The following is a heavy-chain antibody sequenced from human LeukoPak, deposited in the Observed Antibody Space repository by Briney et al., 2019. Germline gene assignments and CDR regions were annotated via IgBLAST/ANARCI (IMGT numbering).Heavy chain of an antibody. CDR1: GFTFDDYA. J-gene: IGHJ5*01. V-gene: IGHV3-9*01. CDR2: ISWNSDSI. Sequence: GRSLRLSCAASGFTFDDYAMHWVRQAPGKGLEWVSGISWNSDSIGYADSVKGRFTISRDNAKNSLYLQMNSLKVEDTAIYYCARDNWVDFWGQGTLVTVSS. CDR3: ARDNWVDF.